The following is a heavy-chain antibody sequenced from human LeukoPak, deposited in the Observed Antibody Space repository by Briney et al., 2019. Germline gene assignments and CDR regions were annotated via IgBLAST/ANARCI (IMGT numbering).Heavy chain of an antibody. CDR2: IRSKGNSYAT. Sequence: PGGSLRLSCAASGFTFSGSAMHGVRQASGKGLEWVGRIRSKGNSYATAYAASVKGRFTISRDDSKNTAYLQMNSLKTEDTAVYYCTRPRHYSDSSGYSTPWYYFDYWGQGTLVTVSS. V-gene: IGHV3-73*01. J-gene: IGHJ4*02. CDR1: GFTFSGSA. D-gene: IGHD3-22*01. CDR3: TRPRHYSDSSGYSTPWYYFDY.